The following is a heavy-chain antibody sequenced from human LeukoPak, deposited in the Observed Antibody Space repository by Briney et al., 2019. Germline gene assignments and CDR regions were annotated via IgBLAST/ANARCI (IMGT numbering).Heavy chain of an antibody. D-gene: IGHD4-17*01. CDR2: INPNSGGT. Sequence: GASVKVSCKASGYTFTAYYMHWVRQAPGQGLEWMGWINPNSGGTNYAQRFQGRVTMTRDTSISTAYMELSRPRSDDTAVYYCASLYGDYVGSDYWGQGTLVTVSS. J-gene: IGHJ4*02. CDR3: ASLYGDYVGSDY. V-gene: IGHV1-2*02. CDR1: GYTFTAYY.